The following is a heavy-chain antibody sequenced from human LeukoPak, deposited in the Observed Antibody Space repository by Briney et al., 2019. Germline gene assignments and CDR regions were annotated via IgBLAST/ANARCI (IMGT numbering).Heavy chain of an antibody. V-gene: IGHV3-20*04. J-gene: IGHJ4*02. CDR2: INWNGGST. D-gene: IGHD5-12*01. CDR1: GFTFDDYG. CDR3: ARDVGYSGYGHYFGY. Sequence: GGSLRLSCAASGFTFDDYGMSWVRQAPGKGLEWVSGINWNGGSTGYADSVRGRFTISRDNAKNSLYLQMNSLRAEDTALYYCARDVGYSGYGHYFGYWGQGTLVTVSS.